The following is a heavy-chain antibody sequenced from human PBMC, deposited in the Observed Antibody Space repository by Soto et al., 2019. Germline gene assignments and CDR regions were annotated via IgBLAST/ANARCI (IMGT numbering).Heavy chain of an antibody. V-gene: IGHV3-30-3*01. CDR3: AREWLQDYYYGMDV. CDR1: GFTFSSYA. J-gene: IGHJ6*02. Sequence: QVQLVESGGGVVQPGRSLRLSCAASGFTFSSYAMHWVHQAPGKGLEWVAVISYDGSNKYYADSVKGRFTISRDNSKNTLYLQMNSLRAEDTAVYYCAREWLQDYYYGMDVWGQGTTVTVSS. D-gene: IGHD5-18*01. CDR2: ISYDGSNK.